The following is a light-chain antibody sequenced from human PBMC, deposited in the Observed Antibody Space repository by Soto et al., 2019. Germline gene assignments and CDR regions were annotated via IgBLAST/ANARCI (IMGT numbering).Light chain of an antibody. Sequence: DIVMTQSPAALSVSPGERATLSCRAGQSVSSNLAWYQQRPGQAPRLLFYGASTRATGIPARLSGSGDGTEFTLTISSLHFEDVAIYYCQQYQTWPWTFGQGTKVQIK. V-gene: IGKV3-15*01. CDR1: QSVSSN. CDR2: GAS. J-gene: IGKJ1*01. CDR3: QQYQTWPWT.